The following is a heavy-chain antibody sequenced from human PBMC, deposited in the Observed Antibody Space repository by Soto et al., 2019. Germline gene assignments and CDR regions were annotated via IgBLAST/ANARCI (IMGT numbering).Heavy chain of an antibody. J-gene: IGHJ4*02. Sequence: SETLSLTCTVSGGSINRYYWSWIRQPPGKGLEWIGYIYKSGTTNYNPSLKSRVTISIDTSKNQFSLKVRSVTAADTAVHYCARMGCAGDCFTHTDSWGQGTPVTVS. CDR2: IYKSGTT. CDR3: ARMGCAGDCFTHTDS. V-gene: IGHV4-59*01. D-gene: IGHD2-21*02. CDR1: GGSINRYY.